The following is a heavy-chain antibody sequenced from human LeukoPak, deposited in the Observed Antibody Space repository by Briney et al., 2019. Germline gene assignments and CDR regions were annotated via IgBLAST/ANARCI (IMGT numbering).Heavy chain of an antibody. CDR2: ISSSSSTI. J-gene: IGHJ4*02. Sequence: GGSLRLSCAASGFTFSSYSMNWVRQAPGKRLEWVSYISSSSSTIYYADSVKGRFTISRDNAKNSLYLQMNSLRAEDAAVYYCAREYYDFWSGPAGYFDYWGQGTLVTVSS. V-gene: IGHV3-48*01. CDR1: GFTFSSYS. D-gene: IGHD3-3*01. CDR3: AREYYDFWSGPAGYFDY.